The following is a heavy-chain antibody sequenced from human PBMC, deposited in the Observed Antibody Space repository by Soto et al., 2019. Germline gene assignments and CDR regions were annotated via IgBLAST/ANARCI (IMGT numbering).Heavy chain of an antibody. Sequence: QVTLKESGPVLVKPTETLTLTSTVSGFSLSNARMGVSWIRQPPGKALEWLAHIFSNDEKSYSTSLKSRLTTPKDTSKRPVVLTMTDIEPVDTSTYSCARMGDYYGSGTDNIVGGWDYYCGMDVWGQGPTVTVSS. J-gene: IGHJ6*01. V-gene: IGHV2-26*01. CDR1: GFSLSNARMG. CDR3: ARMGDYYGSGTDNIVGGWDYYCGMDV. D-gene: IGHD3-10*01. CDR2: IFSNDEK.